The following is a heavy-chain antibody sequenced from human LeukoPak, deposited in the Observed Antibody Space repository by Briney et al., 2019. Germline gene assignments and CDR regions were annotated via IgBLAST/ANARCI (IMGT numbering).Heavy chain of an antibody. Sequence: ASVQVSCKVSGYTLTELSMLWVRQAPGNGLEWMGGFDPEDGETIYAQKFQGRVTMTEDTSTDTAYMELSSLRSEDTAVYYCVTTRYCSGGSCYNWFDPWGQGTLVTVSS. CDR2: FDPEDGET. J-gene: IGHJ5*02. V-gene: IGHV1-24*01. CDR1: GYTLTELS. CDR3: VTTRYCSGGSCYNWFDP. D-gene: IGHD2-15*01.